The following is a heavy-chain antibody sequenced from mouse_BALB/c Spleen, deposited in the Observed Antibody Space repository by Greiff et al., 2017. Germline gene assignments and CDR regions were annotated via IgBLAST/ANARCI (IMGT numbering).Heavy chain of an antibody. CDR3: ASQLRPGAMDY. D-gene: IGHD1-2*01. V-gene: IGHV1-63*01. CDR2: IYPGSGNT. CDR1: GYAFTNYW. Sequence: VKLLESGAELVRPGTSVKISCKASGYAFTNYWLGWVKQRPGHGLEWIGDIYPGSGNTYYNEKFKGKATLTADKSSSTAYMQLSSLTSEDSAVYFCASQLRPGAMDYWGQGTSVTVAS. J-gene: IGHJ4*01.